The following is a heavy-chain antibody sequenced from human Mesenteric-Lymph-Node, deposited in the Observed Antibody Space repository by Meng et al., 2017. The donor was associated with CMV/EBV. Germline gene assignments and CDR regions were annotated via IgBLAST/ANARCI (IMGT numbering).Heavy chain of an antibody. CDR3: AKDTALTVGYPILGPKPFDS. CDR1: GASIASSGCY. CDR2: VYYSGST. Sequence: QPQLQEAGQGLVKRSDTLSLTCTVPGASIASSGCYWGWIRQSPGKGLERVGSVYYSGSTYYNPTFKSRVTISVDTSKNQFSRNLSAVTAADTAIYFCAKDTALTVGYPILGPKPFDSWGRGNLVTVSS. V-gene: IGHV4-39*07. D-gene: IGHD5-18*01. J-gene: IGHJ4*02.